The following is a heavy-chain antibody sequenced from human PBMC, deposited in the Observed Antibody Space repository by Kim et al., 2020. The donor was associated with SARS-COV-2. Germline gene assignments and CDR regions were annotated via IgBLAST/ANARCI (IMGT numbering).Heavy chain of an antibody. J-gene: IGHJ4*02. D-gene: IGHD1-26*01. CDR3: TTYSGGFSDLFDY. Sequence: AYGVSVKGRFSISRDDSKNTAHLQMKSMKTEDTAVYYCTTYSGGFSDLFDYWGQGTLVTVSS. V-gene: IGHV3-73*01.